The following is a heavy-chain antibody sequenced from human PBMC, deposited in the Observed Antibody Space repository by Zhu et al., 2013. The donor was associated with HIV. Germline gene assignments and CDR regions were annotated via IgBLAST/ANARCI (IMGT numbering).Heavy chain of an antibody. Sequence: QVQLQESGPGLVKPSQTLSLTCTVSGGSISSGDYYWSWIRQPPGKGLEWIGYIYYSGSTYYNPSLKSRVTISVDTSKNQFSLKLSSVTAADTAVYYCARDPIRPYYYDSSGYVRPSFDYWAREPWSPSPQ. CDR1: GGSISSGDYY. CDR3: ARDPIRPYYYDSSGYVRPSFDY. CDR2: IYYSGST. V-gene: IGHV4-30-4*01. D-gene: IGHD3-22*01. J-gene: IGHJ4*02.